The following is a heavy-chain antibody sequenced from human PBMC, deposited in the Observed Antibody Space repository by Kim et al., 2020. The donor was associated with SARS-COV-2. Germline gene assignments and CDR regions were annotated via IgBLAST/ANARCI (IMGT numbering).Heavy chain of an antibody. CDR2: ISSSGSTI. J-gene: IGHJ6*02. D-gene: IGHD2-15*01. V-gene: IGHV3-48*03. CDR3: ARFLGYCSGGSCYISRSDYYYYGMDV. Sequence: GGSLRLSCAASGFTFSSYEMNWVRQAPGKGLEWVSYISSSGSTIYYADSVKGRFTISRDNAKNSLYLQMNSLRAEDTAVYYCARFLGYCSGGSCYISRSDYYYYGMDVWGQGTTVTVSS. CDR1: GFTFSSYE.